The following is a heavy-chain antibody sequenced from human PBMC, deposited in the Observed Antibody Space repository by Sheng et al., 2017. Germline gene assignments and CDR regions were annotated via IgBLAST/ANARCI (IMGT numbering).Heavy chain of an antibody. Sequence: QVQLVQSGAEVKKPGSSVKVSCTASGGTFTSFAISWVRQAPGQGLEWMGGIIPIFGPANYAQKFQGRVTITTDDSTSTVNMELSSLRSEDTAVYYCAMHPVGIIVAGQGYHRSVDVWGKGTTVTVSS. D-gene: IGHD6-19*01. J-gene: IGHJ6*04. V-gene: IGHV1-69*05. CDR1: GGTFTSFA. CDR2: IIPIFGPA. CDR3: AMHPVGIIVAGQGYHRSVDV.